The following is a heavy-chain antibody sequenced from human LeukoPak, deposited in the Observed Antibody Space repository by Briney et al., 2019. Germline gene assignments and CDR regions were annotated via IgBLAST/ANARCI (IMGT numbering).Heavy chain of an antibody. CDR3: AKSPQVGPTDKSYYFDY. V-gene: IGHV3-23*01. D-gene: IGHD1-26*01. J-gene: IGHJ4*02. CDR2: ISGSGGST. CDR1: GLTFSSYA. Sequence: GGSLRLSCAASGLTFSSYAMSWVRQAPGKGLEWVSGISGSGGSTYYADSVKGRFTISRDNSKNTLYLQMSSLRAEDTAVYYCAKSPQVGPTDKSYYFDYWGQGTLVTVSS.